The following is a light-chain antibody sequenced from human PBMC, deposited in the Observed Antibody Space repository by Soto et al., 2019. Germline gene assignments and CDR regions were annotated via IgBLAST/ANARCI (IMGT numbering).Light chain of an antibody. J-gene: IGKJ4*02. CDR3: QQYGTSPLT. Sequence: ETLLTQSPGTLSLSPGEGATLSCRASQTIKNNYLAWYQQRRGLAPRLLVYGASGRATGIPDRFRGSGSGTDFTLTITRLEPEDFAVYYCQQYGTSPLTFGGGTKVDIK. CDR2: GAS. CDR1: QTIKNNY. V-gene: IGKV3-20*01.